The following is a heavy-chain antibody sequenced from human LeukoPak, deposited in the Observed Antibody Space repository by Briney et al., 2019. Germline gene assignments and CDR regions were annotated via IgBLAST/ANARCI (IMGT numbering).Heavy chain of an antibody. CDR2: INHSGNS. J-gene: IGHJ4*02. CDR3: ATGYYDILTGATRFDY. CDR1: GESFNNY. D-gene: IGHD3-9*01. Sequence: SETLSLTCAVYGESFNNYWTWIRQSPGKGLEWIGEINHSGNSNYNPSLKSRVTMSVDTSKNQFSLKLSSVTAADTAVYYCATGYYDILTGATRFDYWGQGTLVTVSS. V-gene: IGHV4-34*01.